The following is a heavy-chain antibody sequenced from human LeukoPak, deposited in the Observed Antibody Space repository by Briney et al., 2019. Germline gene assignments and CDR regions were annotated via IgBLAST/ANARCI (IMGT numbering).Heavy chain of an antibody. CDR3: ARDLWGINNWFDP. D-gene: IGHD3-16*01. CDR2: IIPIFGTA. Sequence: SVKVSCKASGGTFSSYAISWVRQAPGQGLEWMGGIIPIFGTANYAQKFQGRVTITADESTSTAYMELSSLRSEDTAVYYCARDLWGINNWFDPWGQGTLVTVSS. J-gene: IGHJ5*02. CDR1: GGTFSSYA. V-gene: IGHV1-69*01.